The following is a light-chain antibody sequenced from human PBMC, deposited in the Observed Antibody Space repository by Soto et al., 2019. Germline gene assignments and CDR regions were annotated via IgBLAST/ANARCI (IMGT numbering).Light chain of an antibody. CDR3: HQYSNSSGA. CDR1: QGIRGD. V-gene: IGKV1D-13*01. Sequence: PPSLSASLGDRVIVTCRARQGIRGDLCSYKQKPGKAPTLPISATPTSESGVPSRFSGSGSGTDFTLTISSLQPDDFAPYYSHQYSNSSGAFGQGTKVE. CDR2: ATP. J-gene: IGKJ1*01.